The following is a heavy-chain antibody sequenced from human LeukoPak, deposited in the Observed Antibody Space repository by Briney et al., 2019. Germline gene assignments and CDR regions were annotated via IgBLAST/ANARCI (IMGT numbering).Heavy chain of an antibody. CDR1: GFTVSSTC. V-gene: IGHV3-66*01. J-gene: IGHJ4*02. CDR3: ARDQGIFDY. CDR2: FYVGGAT. Sequence: GGSLRLSCAASGFTVSSTCMSWVRQAPGKGLEWVSVFYVGGATYYADSVKGRFTISRDNAKNSLYLQMNSLRDEDSAVYYCARDQGIFDYWGQGTLVTVSS.